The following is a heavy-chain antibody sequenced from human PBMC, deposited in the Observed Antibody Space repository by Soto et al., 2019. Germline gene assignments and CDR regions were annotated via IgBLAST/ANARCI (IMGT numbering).Heavy chain of an antibody. CDR1: GDTFSFYS. CDR2: VNPILSMS. Sequence: QVQLVQSGAEVKRPGSSVKVSCKASGDTFSFYSINWVRQAPGLGLEWMGRVNPILSMSNYAQRFQGRVTMTADKATSTAYIELRGLRSEDTAMYYCATSYGSGYRAFDYWGQGALVTVSS. D-gene: IGHD3-10*01. V-gene: IGHV1-69*04. CDR3: ATSYGSGYRAFDY. J-gene: IGHJ4*02.